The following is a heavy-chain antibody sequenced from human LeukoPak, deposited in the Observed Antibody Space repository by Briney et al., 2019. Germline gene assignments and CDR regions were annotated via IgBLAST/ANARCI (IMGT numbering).Heavy chain of an antibody. Sequence: GGSLRLSCAASGFTFSSYRMHWVRQVPGKGLVWVSRIDGDGRSTSYADSVKGRFTISRDNSKNTLYLQMNSLRAEDTAVYYCGSGEWPQNYWGQGTLVTVSS. CDR1: GFTFSSYR. J-gene: IGHJ4*02. D-gene: IGHD3-10*01. CDR2: IDGDGRST. CDR3: GSGEWPQNY. V-gene: IGHV3-74*01.